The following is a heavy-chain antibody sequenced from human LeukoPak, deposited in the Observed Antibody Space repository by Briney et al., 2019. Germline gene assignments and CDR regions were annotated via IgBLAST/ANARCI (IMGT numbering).Heavy chain of an antibody. CDR3: ARVKSCSSTSCYTIYYYYYGMDV. D-gene: IGHD2-2*02. V-gene: IGHV1-8*01. CDR1: GSTFTSYD. CDR2: MNPNSGNT. Sequence: GASVKLSCKASGSTFTSYDINWVRQATGQGLEWMVWMNPNSGNTGYAQKFQGRVTMTRNTSISTAYMELSSLRSEDTAVYYCARVKSCSSTSCYTIYYYYYGMDVWGQGTTVTVSS. J-gene: IGHJ6*02.